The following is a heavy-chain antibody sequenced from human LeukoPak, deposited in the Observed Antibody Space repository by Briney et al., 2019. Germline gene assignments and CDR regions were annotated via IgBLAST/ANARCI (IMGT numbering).Heavy chain of an antibody. Sequence: GGSLRLSCAASGFTFSSFAMSWVRQAPGKGLEWVSSISGSGESTYYADYVKGRFTVSRDNSKNTLNLQLNSLRAEDTAVYYCAKDAIGQYRPYYFDCWGQGTLATVSS. CDR1: GFTFSSFA. CDR3: AKDAIGQYRPYYFDC. D-gene: IGHD3-16*02. CDR2: ISGSGEST. J-gene: IGHJ4*02. V-gene: IGHV3-23*01.